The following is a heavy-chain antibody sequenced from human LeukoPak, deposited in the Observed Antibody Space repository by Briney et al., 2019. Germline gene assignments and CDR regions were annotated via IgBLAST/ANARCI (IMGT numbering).Heavy chain of an antibody. J-gene: IGHJ5*02. Sequence: SETLSLTCTVSGGSISSYFWSWIRQPPGKGLEWIGFIYHSGSTNYNPSLKSRVTISVDTSKNQFSLKLNSVTAADTAVYYCASSLYGSGKMFDPWGQGTLVTVSS. D-gene: IGHD3-10*01. CDR1: GGSISSYF. V-gene: IGHV4-59*01. CDR2: IYHSGST. CDR3: ASSLYGSGKMFDP.